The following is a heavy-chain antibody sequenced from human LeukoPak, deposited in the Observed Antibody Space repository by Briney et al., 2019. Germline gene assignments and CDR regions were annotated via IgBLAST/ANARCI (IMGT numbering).Heavy chain of an antibody. CDR3: ARDKGSSSDY. J-gene: IGHJ4*02. CDR2: ISSSSSYI. V-gene: IGHV3-21*01. D-gene: IGHD6-6*01. Sequence: GGSLRLSCAASGFTFSSYAMSWVRQVPGKGLEWVSSISSSSSYIYYADSVKGRLTISRDNAKNSLYLQMNSLRAEDTAVYYCARDKGSSSDYWGQGTLVTVSS. CDR1: GFTFSSYA.